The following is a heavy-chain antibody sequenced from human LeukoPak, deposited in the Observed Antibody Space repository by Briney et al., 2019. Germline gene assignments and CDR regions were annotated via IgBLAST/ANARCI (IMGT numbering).Heavy chain of an antibody. V-gene: IGHV1-69*05. D-gene: IGHD1-26*01. CDR3: ATENEVGATSGY. CDR1: GDTFSSYA. CDR2: IIPIFGTA. J-gene: IGHJ4*02. Sequence: ASVKVSCKASGDTFSSYAISWVRQAPGQGLEWMGRIIPIFGTANYAQKFQGRVTITTDESTSTAYMELSSLRSEDTAVYYCATENEVGATSGYWGQGTLVTVSS.